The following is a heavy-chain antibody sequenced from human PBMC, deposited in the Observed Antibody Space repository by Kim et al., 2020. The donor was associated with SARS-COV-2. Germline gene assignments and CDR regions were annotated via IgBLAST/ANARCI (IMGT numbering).Heavy chain of an antibody. J-gene: IGHJ6*02. CDR1: GGSISSYY. V-gene: IGHV4-59*08. CDR2: IYYSGST. CDR3: ATSTVRGNYYYGMDV. D-gene: IGHD3-10*01. Sequence: SETLSLTCTVSGGSISSYYWSWIRQPPGQGLEWIGYIYYSGSTNYNPSLTSRVTISVDTSKNQFSLKLSSVTAADTAVYYCATSTVRGNYYYGMDVWGQGTTVTVSS.